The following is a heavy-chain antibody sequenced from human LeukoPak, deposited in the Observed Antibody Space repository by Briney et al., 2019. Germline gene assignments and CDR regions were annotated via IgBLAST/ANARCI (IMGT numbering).Heavy chain of an antibody. J-gene: IGHJ4*02. CDR1: GGSISSSSYY. CDR3: ARDTGYSGGEYFDY. D-gene: IGHD2-15*01. Sequence: TSETLSLTCTVSGGSISSSSYYWGWLRQPPGKGLEWIGSIYYSGSTYYNPSLKSRVPISVDTSKNQFSLNLSSVTAADTAMYYCARDTGYSGGEYFDYWGQGTLVTVSS. CDR2: IYYSGST. V-gene: IGHV4-39*07.